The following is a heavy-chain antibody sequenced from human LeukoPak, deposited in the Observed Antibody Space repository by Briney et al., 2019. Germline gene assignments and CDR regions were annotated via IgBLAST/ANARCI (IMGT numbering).Heavy chain of an antibody. V-gene: IGHV3-48*03. CDR3: ARARIAARDPPFDY. Sequence: PGGSLRLSCAASGFTFSSYEMNWVRQAPGKGLEWVSYISSSGSTIYYADSVKGRFTISRDDAKNSLYLQMNSLRAEDTAVYYCARARIAARDPPFDYWGQGTLVTVSS. D-gene: IGHD6-6*01. CDR2: ISSSGSTI. CDR1: GFTFSSYE. J-gene: IGHJ4*02.